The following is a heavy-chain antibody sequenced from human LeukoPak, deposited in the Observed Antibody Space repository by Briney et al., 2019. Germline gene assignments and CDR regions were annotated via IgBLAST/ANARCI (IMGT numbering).Heavy chain of an antibody. Sequence: SETLSLTCTVSGGSIGSYYWSWIRQSPGKGLEWIGYIYYSGSTNYNPSLKSRVTISLDTSKNQISLKLSSVTAADTAVYYCARKDGDYWGQGTLVTVSS. CDR3: ARKDGDY. V-gene: IGHV4-59*01. D-gene: IGHD5-24*01. CDR1: GGSIGSYY. J-gene: IGHJ4*02. CDR2: IYYSGST.